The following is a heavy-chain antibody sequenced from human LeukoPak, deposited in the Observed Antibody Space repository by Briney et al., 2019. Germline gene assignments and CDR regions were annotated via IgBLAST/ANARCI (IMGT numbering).Heavy chain of an antibody. CDR2: ISAYNGNT. J-gene: IGHJ6*03. D-gene: IGHD3-16*01. V-gene: IGHV1-18*01. Sequence: ASVKVSCKASGYTFTSYGISWVRQAPGQGLEWMGWISAYNGNTNYAQKLQGRVTMTTDTSTSTAYMELRSLRSDDTAVYYCARDPRRITDAYYSYYMDVWGKGTTVTVSS. CDR3: ARDPRRITDAYYSYYMDV. CDR1: GYTFTSYG.